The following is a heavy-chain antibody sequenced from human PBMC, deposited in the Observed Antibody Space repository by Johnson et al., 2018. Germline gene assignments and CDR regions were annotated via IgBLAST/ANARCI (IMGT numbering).Heavy chain of an antibody. CDR2: ISYDGSNK. D-gene: IGHD1-26*01. Sequence: QVQLVESGGGVVQPGRSLRLSCAASGFTFSSYGMHWVRQAPGKGLEWVAVISYDGSNKYYADSVKGRFTISRDNSKNTLYLQMNSLRAEDTAVYYCAKAQIPGDVGATHYYYSMDVWGKGTTVTVSS. J-gene: IGHJ6*03. V-gene: IGHV3-30*18. CDR1: GFTFSSYG. CDR3: AKAQIPGDVGATHYYYSMDV.